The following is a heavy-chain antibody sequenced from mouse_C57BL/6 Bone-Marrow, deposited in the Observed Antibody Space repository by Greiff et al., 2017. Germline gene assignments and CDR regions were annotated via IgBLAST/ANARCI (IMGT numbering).Heavy chain of an antibody. D-gene: IGHD2-4*01. CDR1: GYTFTDYS. Sequence: VQLQQSGPELVKPGASVKISCKASGYTFTDYSMNWVKQSHGKSLEWIGDINPNNGGTSYNQKFKGKATLTVDKSSSTAYMELRSLTSEDSAVYYCARSHYDYDDYWGQGTTLTVSS. CDR2: INPNNGGT. V-gene: IGHV1-26*01. CDR3: ARSHYDYDDY. J-gene: IGHJ2*01.